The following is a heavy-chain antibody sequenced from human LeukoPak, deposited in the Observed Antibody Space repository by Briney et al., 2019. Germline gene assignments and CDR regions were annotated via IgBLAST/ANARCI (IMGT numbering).Heavy chain of an antibody. Sequence: GGSLRLSCAASGFTFSDYTMSRVRQAPGKGLGWVSSISPSSTYIYYADSLKGRITISRDNAKNSLYLQMNSLRAEDTAVYYCVRHRSASDYWGQGALVTVSS. D-gene: IGHD3-10*01. CDR1: GFTFSDYT. J-gene: IGHJ4*02. CDR3: VRHRSASDY. CDR2: ISPSSTYI. V-gene: IGHV3-21*01.